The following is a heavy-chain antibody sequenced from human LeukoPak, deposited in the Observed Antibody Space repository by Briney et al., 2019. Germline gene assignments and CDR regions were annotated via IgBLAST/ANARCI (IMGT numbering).Heavy chain of an antibody. CDR3: ARDHVPTVVID. Sequence: GGSLRLSCAASGFTFSSNYMSWVRRAPGKGLEWVSVIYSGGSTYYADSVKGRFTISRDNSKNTLYLQMNSLRAEDTAVYYCARDHVPTVVIDWGQGTLVTVSS. V-gene: IGHV3-66*01. CDR1: GFTFSSNY. J-gene: IGHJ4*02. D-gene: IGHD4-23*01. CDR2: IYSGGST.